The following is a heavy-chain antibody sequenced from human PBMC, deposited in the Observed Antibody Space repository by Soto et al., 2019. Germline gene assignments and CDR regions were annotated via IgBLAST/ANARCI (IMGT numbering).Heavy chain of an antibody. CDR2: ISGSGIAT. CDR1: GFSFSTYG. D-gene: IGHD3-3*01. J-gene: IGHJ5*02. CDR3: AKDIKVSETYVIYGS. Sequence: EVQLLESGGSLVQPGGSLRLSCAASGFSFSTYGMGWVRQAPGKGLEWVSAISGSGIATYYADPVKGRFSIYRDNSKDSLDLHMNSLGAGDTADCYSAKDIKVSETYVIYGSWGQGSLVTVSS. V-gene: IGHV3-23*01.